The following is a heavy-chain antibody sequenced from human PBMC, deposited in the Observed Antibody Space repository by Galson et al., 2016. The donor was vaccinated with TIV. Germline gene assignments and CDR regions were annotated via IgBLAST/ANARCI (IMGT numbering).Heavy chain of an antibody. CDR1: GFTFNNYA. CDR3: EKYLWTYVWSTFDN. J-gene: IGHJ4*02. CDR2: ISGTGEIT. D-gene: IGHD3/OR15-3a*01. Sequence: SLRLSCAASGFTFNNYAMTWVRQAPGKGLEWVSTISGTGEITVYADSVRGHFIISRDNSKNTLYLQMNNLRAEDTAVYYCEKYLWTYVWSTFDNWGQGTPVTVSS. V-gene: IGHV3-23*01.